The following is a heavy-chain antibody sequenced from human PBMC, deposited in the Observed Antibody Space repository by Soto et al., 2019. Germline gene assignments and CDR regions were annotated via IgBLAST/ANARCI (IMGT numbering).Heavy chain of an antibody. CDR3: ARGKKWYSSSWALFEY. D-gene: IGHD6-13*01. V-gene: IGHV4-39*01. Sequence: PSETLSLTCTVSGGSISSSSYYWGWIRQPPGKGLEWIGSIYYSGSTYYNPSLKSRVTISVDTSKNQFSLKLSSVTAADTAVYYCARGKKWYSSSWALFEYWGQGTLVTVSS. CDR2: IYYSGST. CDR1: GGSISSSSYY. J-gene: IGHJ4*02.